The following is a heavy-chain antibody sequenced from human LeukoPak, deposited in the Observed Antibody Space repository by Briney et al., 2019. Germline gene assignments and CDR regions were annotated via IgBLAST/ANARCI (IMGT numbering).Heavy chain of an antibody. CDR2: ISSSSSYI. CDR3: ARGVDYGGNSGFDY. CDR1: GFTFSSYW. Sequence: GGSLRLSCAASGFTFSSYWMHWVRQAPGNGLEWVSSISSSSSYIYYADSVKGRFTISRDNAKNSLFLQMNSLRAEDTAVYYCARGVDYGGNSGFDYWGQGTLVTVSS. V-gene: IGHV3-21*01. D-gene: IGHD4-23*01. J-gene: IGHJ4*02.